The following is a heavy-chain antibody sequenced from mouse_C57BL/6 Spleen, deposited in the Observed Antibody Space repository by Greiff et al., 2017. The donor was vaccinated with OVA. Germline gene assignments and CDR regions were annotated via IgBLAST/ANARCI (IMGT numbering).Heavy chain of an antibody. D-gene: IGHD2-4*01. CDR2: ISSGSSTI. CDR3: ARESYYDYDYAMDY. J-gene: IGHJ4*01. CDR1: GFTFSDYG. V-gene: IGHV5-17*01. Sequence: EVMLVESGGGLVKPGGSLKLSCAASGFTFSDYGMHWVRQAPEKGLEWVAYISSGSSTIYYADTVKGRFTLSRDNATNTLFLQVPSRRSEDAAMYYCARESYYDYDYAMDYWGQGTSVTVSS.